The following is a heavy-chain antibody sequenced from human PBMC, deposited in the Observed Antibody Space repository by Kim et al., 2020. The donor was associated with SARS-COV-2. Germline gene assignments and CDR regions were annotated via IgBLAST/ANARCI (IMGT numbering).Heavy chain of an antibody. J-gene: IGHJ5*02. D-gene: IGHD3-10*01. V-gene: IGHV5-51*01. CDR3: ARGGGFGNLRGFDP. Sequence: SPPFQGQVTISADKSISTAYLQWSSLKASDTAMYYCARGGGFGNLRGFDPWGQGTLVTVSS.